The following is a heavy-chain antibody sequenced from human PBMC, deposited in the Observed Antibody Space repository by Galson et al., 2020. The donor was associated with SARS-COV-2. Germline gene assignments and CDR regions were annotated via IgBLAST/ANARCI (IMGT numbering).Heavy chain of an antibody. D-gene: IGHD3-3*01. CDR3: AYSPTLYDSLDY. Sequence: ASVKVSCKASGYTFSSYYMHWVRQAHGQGLEWMGIINPSGGSTTYAQKFQGRVTMTRDTSTIIVYMELSSLRFEDTAVYYCAYSPTLYDSLDYWGQGTLVSVSS. CDR1: GYTFSSYY. V-gene: IGHV1-46*01. J-gene: IGHJ4*02. CDR2: INPSGGST.